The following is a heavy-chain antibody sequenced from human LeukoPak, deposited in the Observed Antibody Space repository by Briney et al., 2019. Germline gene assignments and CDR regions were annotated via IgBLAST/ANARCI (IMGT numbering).Heavy chain of an antibody. J-gene: IGHJ3*02. Sequence: PGRSLRLSCAASGFTFSSYGMHWVRQAPGKGLEWVAVIWYDGSNKYYADSVKGRFTISRDNSKNTLYLQMNSLRAEDTAVYYCARERGVPDALDIWGQGTMVTVSS. CDR2: IWYDGSNK. CDR3: ARERGVPDALDI. V-gene: IGHV3-33*01. D-gene: IGHD2-8*01. CDR1: GFTFSSYG.